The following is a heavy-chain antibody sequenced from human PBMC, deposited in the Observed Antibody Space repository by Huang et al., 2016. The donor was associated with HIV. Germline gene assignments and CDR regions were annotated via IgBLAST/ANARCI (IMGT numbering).Heavy chain of an antibody. CDR2: INHIGST. D-gene: IGHD1-1*01. CDR1: GGSFSGYS. V-gene: IGHV4-34*01. J-gene: IGHJ3*02. Sequence: QVQLQQWGAGLLKPSETLSLTCAVYGGSFSGYSWSWIRQSPGKGLEWIGEINHIGSTNYNPSLKSRLTISVDTAKNQFSLKLSSVTAADTAVYYCARERMMSWLDDHDAFDIWGQGTMVTVSS. CDR3: ARERMMSWLDDHDAFDI.